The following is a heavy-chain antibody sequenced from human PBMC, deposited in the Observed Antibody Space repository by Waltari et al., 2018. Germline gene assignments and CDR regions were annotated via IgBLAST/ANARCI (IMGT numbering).Heavy chain of an antibody. Sequence: VQLLESVGGVVHPGGYLRLSGAASGFIFGITGMPWVRQIPGKGLEWVAFISFDGKKIFDADSVRGRFTISRDNSNNIVFLQMNSLRPEDSGVYYCAKDGDYSLTEYDAFDVWGQGTVVTVSP. CDR1: GFIFGITG. CDR2: ISFDGKKI. D-gene: IGHD4-17*01. CDR3: AKDGDYSLTEYDAFDV. V-gene: IGHV3-30*02. J-gene: IGHJ3*01.